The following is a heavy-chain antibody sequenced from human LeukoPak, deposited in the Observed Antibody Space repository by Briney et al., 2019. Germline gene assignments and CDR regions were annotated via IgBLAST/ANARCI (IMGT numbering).Heavy chain of an antibody. Sequence: PGRSLRLSCVASGFTFGSYSMNWVRQAPGKGLEWVSYITRSSSAKFYADSVKGRFTISRDNAENLLYLQMNSLRAEDTAVYYCTRDQEGSDYWGQGTLVTVSS. CDR2: ITRSSSAK. V-gene: IGHV3-48*01. CDR3: TRDQEGSDY. CDR1: GFTFGSYS. J-gene: IGHJ4*02.